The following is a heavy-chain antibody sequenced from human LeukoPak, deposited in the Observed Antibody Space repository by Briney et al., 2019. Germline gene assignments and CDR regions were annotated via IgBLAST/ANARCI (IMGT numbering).Heavy chain of an antibody. D-gene: IGHD1-26*01. V-gene: IGHV3-53*01. CDR3: ARNVGY. CDR2: ICRGGST. Sequence: GGSLRLSCAVSGLTVSNNYMSWVRQAPGKGLEWVSVICRGGSTYYADSVKGRFTISRDNSKNTVYLQMNSLRDEDTAVYYCARNVGYWGQGTLVTVSS. J-gene: IGHJ4*02. CDR1: GLTVSNNY.